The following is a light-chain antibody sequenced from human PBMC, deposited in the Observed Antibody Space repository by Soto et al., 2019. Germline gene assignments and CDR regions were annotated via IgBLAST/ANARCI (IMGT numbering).Light chain of an antibody. CDR3: SSYTSGSTLVV. V-gene: IGLV2-14*01. CDR1: SSDVGGYNY. CDR2: KVS. Sequence: QSALTQPPSASGSPGQSVTISCTGTSSDVGGYNYVSWYQQQPGKAPKLMIYKVSNRPSGVSNRFSGSKSGNTASLTISGLQAEDEADYYCSSYTSGSTLVVFGTGTKLTVL. J-gene: IGLJ1*01.